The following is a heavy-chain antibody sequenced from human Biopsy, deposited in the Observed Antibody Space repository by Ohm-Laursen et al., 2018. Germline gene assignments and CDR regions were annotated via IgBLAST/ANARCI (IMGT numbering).Heavy chain of an antibody. J-gene: IGHJ5*02. CDR2: FAPENGKT. D-gene: IGHD3-10*01. Sequence: GASVKVSCKVSGYTLTDLSMHWVRQAPGKGLEWMGGFAPENGKTIYAQKFQGRVTMTRNTSISTAYMELSSLKSEDTAVYFCARADPPLFYYGSGSSNWFDPWGQGTLVTVSS. CDR3: ARADPPLFYYGSGSSNWFDP. V-gene: IGHV1-24*01. CDR1: GYTLTDLS.